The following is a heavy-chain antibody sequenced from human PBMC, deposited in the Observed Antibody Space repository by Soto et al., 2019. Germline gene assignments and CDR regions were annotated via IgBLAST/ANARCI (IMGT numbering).Heavy chain of an antibody. CDR1: GGSISSSNW. CDR2: IYHSGST. D-gene: IGHD3-3*01. J-gene: IGHJ6*02. V-gene: IGHV4-4*02. CDR3: ARARGAIFGVVPHYYYGMDV. Sequence: ETLSLTCAVSGGSISSSNWWSWVRQPPGKGLEWIGEIYHSGSTNYNPSLKSRVTISVDKSKNQFSLKLSSVTAADTAVYYCARARGAIFGVVPHYYYGMDVWGQGTTVTVSS.